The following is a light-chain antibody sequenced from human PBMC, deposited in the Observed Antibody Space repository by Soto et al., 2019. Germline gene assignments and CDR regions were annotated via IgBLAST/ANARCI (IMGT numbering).Light chain of an antibody. Sequence: QSALTQPRSVSGSPGQSVTISCTGSISNAGGYNYVSWYQQHPDEAPQLIIYNVNKRPSGVPDRFSGSKSGNTASLTISGLQAEDEADYYCCSYGGTVVFGGGTKLTV. J-gene: IGLJ2*01. V-gene: IGLV2-11*01. CDR1: ISNAGGYNY. CDR3: CSYGGTVV. CDR2: NVN.